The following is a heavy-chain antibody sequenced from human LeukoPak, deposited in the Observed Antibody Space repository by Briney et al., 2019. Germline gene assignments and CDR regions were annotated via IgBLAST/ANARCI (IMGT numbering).Heavy chain of an antibody. J-gene: IGHJ2*01. CDR1: GFTFSNYW. Sequence: GGSLRLSCAASGFTFSNYWMSWVRQAPGKGLEWLANINQDGSEMYYVDSVKGRFTLSRDNGKNSLYLQINSLRADDTAVYYCARDQGSMIVVRPTNWYFDLWGRGTLVTVSS. V-gene: IGHV3-7*01. CDR3: ARDQGSMIVVRPTNWYFDL. D-gene: IGHD3-22*01. CDR2: INQDGSEM.